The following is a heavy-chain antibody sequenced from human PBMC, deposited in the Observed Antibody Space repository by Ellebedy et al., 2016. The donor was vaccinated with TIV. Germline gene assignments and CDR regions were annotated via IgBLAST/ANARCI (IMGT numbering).Heavy chain of an antibody. CDR2: IGSSSHYA. CDR3: ARNYDVWSGYPDMDV. J-gene: IGHJ6*02. V-gene: IGHV3-11*06. D-gene: IGHD3-3*01. CDR1: PFTFSDYY. Sequence: GGSLRLSXAASPFTFSDYYLSWLRQAPGKGLEWVARIGSSSHYANYAHSVKGRLTISRDNAKNSLYLQMNSLRAEDTAVYYCARNYDVWSGYPDMDVWGQGTTVTVSS.